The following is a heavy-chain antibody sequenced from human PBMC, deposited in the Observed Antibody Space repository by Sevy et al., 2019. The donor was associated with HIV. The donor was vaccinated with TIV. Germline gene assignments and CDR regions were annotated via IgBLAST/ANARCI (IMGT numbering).Heavy chain of an antibody. CDR1: GYTFTYYN. J-gene: IGHJ5*02. V-gene: IGHV1-2*02. CDR2: INPSSGGT. Sequence: ASVKVSCETSGYTFTYYNIHWVRQAPGQGLEWMGWINPSSGGTQYAQKFQGRVSVTSDTSRRTSYMELRRLRSDDTALYYCARQVDNWFDPWGQGTPVTVSS. D-gene: IGHD2-15*01. CDR3: ARQVDNWFDP.